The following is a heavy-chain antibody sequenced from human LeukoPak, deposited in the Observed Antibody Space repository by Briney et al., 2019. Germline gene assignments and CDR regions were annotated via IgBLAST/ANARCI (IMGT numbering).Heavy chain of an antibody. Sequence: PGGSLRLSCAASGFTFSSYAMSWVRQAPGKGLVWVSAISGSGGSTYYADSVKGRFTISRDNSKNTLYLQMNSLRAEDTAVYYCAKGVGQWLVKLAFDIWGQGTMVTVPS. D-gene: IGHD6-19*01. CDR2: ISGSGGST. CDR1: GFTFSSYA. J-gene: IGHJ3*02. V-gene: IGHV3-23*01. CDR3: AKGVGQWLVKLAFDI.